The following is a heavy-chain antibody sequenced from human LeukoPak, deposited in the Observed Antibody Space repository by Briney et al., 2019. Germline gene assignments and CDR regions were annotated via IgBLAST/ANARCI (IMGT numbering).Heavy chain of an antibody. V-gene: IGHV3-11*01. CDR1: GFTFSDYY. D-gene: IGHD3-10*01. CDR3: ARTMVRGVSPIDY. Sequence: PGGSLRLSCAASGFTFSDYYMSWIRQAPGKGLEWASYISSSGSTIYYADSVKGRFTISRDNAKNSLYLQMNSLRAEDTAVYYCARTMVRGVSPIDYWGQGTLVTVSS. CDR2: ISSSGSTI. J-gene: IGHJ4*02.